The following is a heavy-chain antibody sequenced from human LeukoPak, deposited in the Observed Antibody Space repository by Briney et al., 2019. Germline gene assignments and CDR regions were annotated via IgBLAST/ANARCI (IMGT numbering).Heavy chain of an antibody. J-gene: IGHJ4*02. CDR3: AKIWRNIVVFSGYFDY. Sequence: GGSLRLSCAASGFTFSSYAMSWVRQAPGKGLEWVSAISGSGGSTYYADSVKGRLTISRDNSKNTLYLQMNSLRAEDTAVYYCAKIWRNIVVFSGYFDYWGQGTLVTVSS. CDR2: ISGSGGST. CDR1: GFTFSSYA. V-gene: IGHV3-23*01. D-gene: IGHD2-21*01.